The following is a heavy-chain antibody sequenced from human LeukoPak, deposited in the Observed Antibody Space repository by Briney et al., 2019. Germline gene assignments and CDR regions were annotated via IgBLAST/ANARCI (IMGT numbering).Heavy chain of an antibody. D-gene: IGHD2-2*01. CDR1: GYTFTDYF. J-gene: IGHJ6*02. CDR2: INPNSGGT. CDR3: ARETSGGYCSSTSCYALPYYGMDV. V-gene: IGHV1-2*02. Sequence: EASVKVSCKTSGYTFTDYFIHWVRQAPGQGLEWMGWINPNSGGTDYAQKFQDRVTMTRDTSITTAYMELSRLRSDDTAVYYCARETSGGYCSSTSCYALPYYGMDVWGQGTTVTVSS.